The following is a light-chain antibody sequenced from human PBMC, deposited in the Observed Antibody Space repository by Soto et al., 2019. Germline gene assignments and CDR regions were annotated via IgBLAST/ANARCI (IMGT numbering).Light chain of an antibody. J-gene: IGKJ2*01. CDR1: QGISNY. CDR3: QQYYSYPMYT. V-gene: IGKV1-27*01. CDR2: GAS. Sequence: DIPMTQSPSSLSASLGDRVTITCRASQGISNYLAWYQQKPGKVPNLLIYGASTLHSGVPSRFSGRGSGTDFTLVISCLQSEDFATYYCQQYYSYPMYTFGQGTKLEIK.